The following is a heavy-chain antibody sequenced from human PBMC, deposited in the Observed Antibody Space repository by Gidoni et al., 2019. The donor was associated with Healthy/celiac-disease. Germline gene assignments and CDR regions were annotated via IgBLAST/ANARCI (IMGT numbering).Heavy chain of an antibody. CDR1: GFTFSNAW. Sequence: EVQLVESGGGLVKPGGSLRLSCAASGFTFSNAWMSWVRQAPGKGLEWVGHIKSKTDGGTTDYAAPVKGRFTISRDDSKNTLYLQMNSLKTEDTAVYYCTASTIRLYYYYYGMDVWGQGTTVTVSS. D-gene: IGHD1-1*01. V-gene: IGHV3-15*01. CDR2: IKSKTDGGTT. J-gene: IGHJ6*02. CDR3: TASTIRLYYYYYGMDV.